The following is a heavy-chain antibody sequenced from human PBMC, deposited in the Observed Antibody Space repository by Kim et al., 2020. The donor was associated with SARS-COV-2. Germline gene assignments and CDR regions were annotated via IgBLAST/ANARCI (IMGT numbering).Heavy chain of an antibody. CDR3: AKAPSSSSWGVDY. V-gene: IGHV3-9*01. CDR2: ISWNSGSI. J-gene: IGHJ4*02. CDR1: GFTFDDYA. D-gene: IGHD6-6*01. Sequence: GGSLRLSCAASGFTFDDYAMHWVRQAPGKDLEWVSGISWNSGSIGYADSVKGRFTISRDNAKNSLYLQMNSLRAEDTALYYCAKAPSSSSWGVDYWGQGTLVTVSS.